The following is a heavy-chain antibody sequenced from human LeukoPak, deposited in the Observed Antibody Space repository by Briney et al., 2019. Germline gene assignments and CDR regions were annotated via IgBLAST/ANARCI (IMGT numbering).Heavy chain of an antibody. D-gene: IGHD3-22*01. V-gene: IGHV1-8*01. CDR1: EYTLSSYD. Sequence: ASVNVSCKTSEYTLSSYDINWVRQATGQGLEWMGWMNPNSGNTGYAQKFQGRVTMTRNTSISTAYMELSSLRSEDTAVYYCARGANYYDSSGYYPYYGMDVWGQGTTVTVSS. CDR2: MNPNSGNT. CDR3: ARGANYYDSSGYYPYYGMDV. J-gene: IGHJ6*02.